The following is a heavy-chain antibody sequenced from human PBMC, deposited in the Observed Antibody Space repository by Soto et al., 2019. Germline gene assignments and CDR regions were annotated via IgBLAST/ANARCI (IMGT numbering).Heavy chain of an antibody. Sequence: PGGSLRLSCAASGFTFSSYALSWVRQAPGKGLEWVSAISGSGGSTYYADSVKGRFTISRDNSKNTLYLQMNSLRAEDTAVYYCAKPRPSGYYDSSGYYYVYWGQGTLVTVSS. J-gene: IGHJ4*02. CDR1: GFTFSSYA. D-gene: IGHD3-22*01. V-gene: IGHV3-23*01. CDR2: ISGSGGST. CDR3: AKPRPSGYYDSSGYYYVY.